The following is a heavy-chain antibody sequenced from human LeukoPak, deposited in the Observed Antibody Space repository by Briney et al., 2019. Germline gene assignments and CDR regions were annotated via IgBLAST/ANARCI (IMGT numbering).Heavy chain of an antibody. J-gene: IGHJ4*02. D-gene: IGHD1-1*01. V-gene: IGHV4-34*01. CDR1: GGSISSYY. CDR3: ARRGRYLAY. CDR2: INHSGST. Sequence: SETLSLTCTVSGGSISSYYWSWIRQPPGKGLEWIGEINHSGSTNYNPSLKSRVTISVDTSKNQFSLKLSSVTAADTAVYYCARRGRYLAYWGQGTLVTVSS.